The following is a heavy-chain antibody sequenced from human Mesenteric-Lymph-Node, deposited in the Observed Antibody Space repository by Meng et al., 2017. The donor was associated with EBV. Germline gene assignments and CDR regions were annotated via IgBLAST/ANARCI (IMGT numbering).Heavy chain of an antibody. CDR3: ARFLYSSAFY. Sequence: QVQVGGFGGGVVKPGWSLRLSCGGCGVTFSGYFMSWVRQAPGKGLEWVADISGSGDAVYYADSVKGRFTVSRDNAKNSLYLQLNSLRADDTAVYYCARFLYSSAFYWGLGTLVTVSS. V-gene: IGHV3-11*01. J-gene: IGHJ4*02. CDR1: GVTFSGYF. D-gene: IGHD6-6*01. CDR2: ISGSGDAV.